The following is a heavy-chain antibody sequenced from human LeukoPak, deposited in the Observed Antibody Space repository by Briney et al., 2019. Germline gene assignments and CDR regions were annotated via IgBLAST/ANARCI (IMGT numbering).Heavy chain of an antibody. CDR3: ARYDSRGSASTRFDY. D-gene: IGHD3-16*01. V-gene: IGHV4-38-2*01. CDR1: GYSLGKNYY. CDR2: VYGTGST. J-gene: IGHJ4*02. Sequence: SETLSLTCAVSGYSLGKNYYWGWIRQPPGKGLEWIGRVYGTGSTSYNPSLMNRVTMSVDTSKNHFSLKLTPVTAADTAVYYCARYDSRGSASTRFDYWGQGILVTISS.